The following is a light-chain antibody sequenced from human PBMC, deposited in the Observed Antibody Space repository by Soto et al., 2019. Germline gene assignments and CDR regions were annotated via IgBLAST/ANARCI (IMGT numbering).Light chain of an antibody. V-gene: IGKV1-5*01. Sequence: DIQMTQSPSTLSGSVGGRVTITCRSSHTISSCLAWYQQKPGKAPKLLNYDASIVESGAPSRFSGSASGTEFPLTISSLQPDDFATYYCQQYNSYSPAFGQGTKVDI. CDR1: HTISSC. CDR3: QQYNSYSPA. J-gene: IGKJ1*01. CDR2: DAS.